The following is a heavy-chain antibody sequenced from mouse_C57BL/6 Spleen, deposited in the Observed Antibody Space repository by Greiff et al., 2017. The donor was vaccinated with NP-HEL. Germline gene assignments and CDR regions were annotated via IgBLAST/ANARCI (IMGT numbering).Heavy chain of an antibody. CDR3: ARRITTVVAHFDY. J-gene: IGHJ2*01. V-gene: IGHV1-82*01. CDR1: GYAFSSSW. CDR2: IYPGDGDT. Sequence: QVHVKQSGPELVKPGASVKISCKASGYAFSSSWMNWVKQRPGKGLEWIGRIYPGDGDTNYNGKFKGKATLTADKSSSTAYMQLSSLTSEDSAVYFCARRITTVVAHFDYWGQGTTLTVSS. D-gene: IGHD1-1*01.